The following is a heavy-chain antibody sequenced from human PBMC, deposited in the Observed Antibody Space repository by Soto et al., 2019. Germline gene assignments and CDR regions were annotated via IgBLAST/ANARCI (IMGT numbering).Heavy chain of an antibody. Sequence: PSETLSLTCTVSGGSITNYYWTWIRQTPGKGLEYIGYIYYTGTTYYSPSLRSRVTISVDRSKNQFSLKVTSVTAADTALYYCARQGGYCSSTNCYGYYAMDVWGQGTTVTVSS. CDR1: GGSITNYY. J-gene: IGHJ6*02. CDR2: IYYTGTT. D-gene: IGHD2-2*01. V-gene: IGHV4-59*08. CDR3: ARQGGYCSSTNCYGYYAMDV.